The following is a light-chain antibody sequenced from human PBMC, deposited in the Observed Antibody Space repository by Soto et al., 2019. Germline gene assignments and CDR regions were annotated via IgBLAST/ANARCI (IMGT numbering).Light chain of an antibody. Sequence: QSVLAQPPSASGSPGQSVTISCAGTSNDVGGYNFVSWYQQHPGKAPKLIIFEVTQRPSGVPDRFSGSKSGNTASLTVSGLPSADEAEYYCCSFSCRNNRVFGTGTKVTVL. CDR1: SNDVGGYNF. V-gene: IGLV2-8*01. CDR2: EVT. CDR3: CSFSCRNNRV. J-gene: IGLJ1*01.